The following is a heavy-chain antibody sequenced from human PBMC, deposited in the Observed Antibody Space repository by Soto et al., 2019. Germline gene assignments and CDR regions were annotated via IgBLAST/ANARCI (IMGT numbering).Heavy chain of an antibody. CDR2: ISAYNGNT. D-gene: IGHD2-15*01. Sequence: ASVKVSCKASGYTFTSYGISWVRQAPGQGLEWMGWISAYNGNTNYAQKFQGRVTITRDTSTSTVHMEVRSLRSDDTAVYYCARSPYCSGGSCYKKYYYGMDVWGQGTTVTVSS. CDR1: GYTFTSYG. V-gene: IGHV1-18*01. J-gene: IGHJ6*02. CDR3: ARSPYCSGGSCYKKYYYGMDV.